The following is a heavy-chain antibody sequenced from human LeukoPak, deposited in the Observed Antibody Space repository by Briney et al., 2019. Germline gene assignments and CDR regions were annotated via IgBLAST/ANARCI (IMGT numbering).Heavy chain of an antibody. CDR1: GGSFSGYY. CDR2: INHSGST. J-gene: IGHJ6*03. D-gene: IGHD6-13*01. V-gene: IGHV4-34*01. CDR3: ARGRGGSWHTRTYYYYYYMDV. Sequence: PSETLSLTCAVYGGSFSGYYWSWIRQPPGKGLEWIGEINHSGSTNYNPSLKSRVTISVDTSKNQFSLKLSSVTAADTAVYYCARGRGGSWHTRTYYYYYYMDVWGKGTTVTVSS.